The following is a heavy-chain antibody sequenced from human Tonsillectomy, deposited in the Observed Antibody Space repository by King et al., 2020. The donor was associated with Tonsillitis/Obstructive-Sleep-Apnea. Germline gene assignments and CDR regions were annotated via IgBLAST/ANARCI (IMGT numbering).Heavy chain of an antibody. CDR1: GGSISSYY. V-gene: IGHV4-59*01. CDR3: AREALDAFDI. CDR2: IYYNGST. Sequence: QLQASGPGLVKPSETLSLTCTVSGGSISSYYWSWLRQPPGKGLEWIGYIYYNGSTKYNPSLKRRVTISVDTSKKQFSLKVRSVTAADTAVYYCAREALDAFDIWGQGTMVTVSS. J-gene: IGHJ3*02.